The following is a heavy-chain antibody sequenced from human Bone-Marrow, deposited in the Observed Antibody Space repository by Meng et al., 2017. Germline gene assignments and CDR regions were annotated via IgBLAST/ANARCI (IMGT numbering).Heavy chain of an antibody. D-gene: IGHD4-11*01. J-gene: IGHJ4*02. CDR2: INHSGST. Sequence: QLQQWGAGLLKPSETLSLTGVVSGGSFSDYYWSWIRQPPGKGLEWIGEINHSGSTNYNPSLEGRATISVDTSQNNLSLRLSSVTAADSAVYYCARGPTTMAHDFDYWGQGTLVTVSS. CDR1: GGSFSDYY. V-gene: IGHV4-34*01. CDR3: ARGPTTMAHDFDY.